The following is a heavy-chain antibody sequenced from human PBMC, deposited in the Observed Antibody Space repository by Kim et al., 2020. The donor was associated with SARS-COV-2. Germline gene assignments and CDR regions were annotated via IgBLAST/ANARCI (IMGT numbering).Heavy chain of an antibody. Sequence: PSPRSRVTISVDTSKNQFSLKLSSVTAADTAVYYCASSSSSGICDYWGQGTLVTVSS. D-gene: IGHD6-6*01. J-gene: IGHJ4*02. CDR3: ASSSSSGICDY. V-gene: IGHV4-34*01.